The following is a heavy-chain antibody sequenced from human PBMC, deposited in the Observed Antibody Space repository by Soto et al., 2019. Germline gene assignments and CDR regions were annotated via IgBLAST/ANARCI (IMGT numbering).Heavy chain of an antibody. Sequence: QAQLVQSGAEVKKPGASVKVSCKASGYTFTGYYIYWVRQAPGQGLEWMGWINPNSGGTKYARDFQGRVTMTRDTSITTAYLELSRLRFDDTAVYYCARDGGWIQPSWKDYHFGMDVWGQGTTVTVSS. V-gene: IGHV1-2*02. J-gene: IGHJ6*02. CDR1: GYTFTGYY. D-gene: IGHD5-18*01. CDR2: INPNSGGT. CDR3: ARDGGWIQPSWKDYHFGMDV.